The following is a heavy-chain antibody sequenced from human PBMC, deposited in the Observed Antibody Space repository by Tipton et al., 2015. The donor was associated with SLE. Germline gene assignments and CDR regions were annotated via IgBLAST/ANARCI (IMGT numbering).Heavy chain of an antibody. CDR1: GYTFISYG. J-gene: IGHJ4*02. V-gene: IGHV1-18*01. D-gene: IGHD3-16*02. CDR2: ISPYNGNT. Sequence: QLVQSGAELKKPGASVKVSCKASGYTFISYGISWVRQAPGQGLEWMGWISPYNGNTNYAQKLQGRVTMTTDTSTSTAYMDLRSLTSDDTAVYYCVRSGYDYIWGTYRPTTCDYWGQGALVTVSS. CDR3: VRSGYDYIWGTYRPTTCDY.